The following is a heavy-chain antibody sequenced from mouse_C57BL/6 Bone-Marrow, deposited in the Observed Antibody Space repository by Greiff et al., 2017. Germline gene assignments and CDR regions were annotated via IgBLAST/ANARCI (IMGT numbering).Heavy chain of an antibody. J-gene: IGHJ4*01. D-gene: IGHD1-1*01. V-gene: IGHV5-12*01. CDR3: ASPLTTGYYYAMDY. Sequence: EVKLVESGGGLVQPGGSLKLSCAASGFTFSDYYMYWVRQTPEKRLEWVAYISNGGGSTYYPDTVKGRFTISRVNAKNTLYLQMSRLKSEDTAMYYCASPLTTGYYYAMDYWGQGTSVTVSS. CDR2: ISNGGGST. CDR1: GFTFSDYY.